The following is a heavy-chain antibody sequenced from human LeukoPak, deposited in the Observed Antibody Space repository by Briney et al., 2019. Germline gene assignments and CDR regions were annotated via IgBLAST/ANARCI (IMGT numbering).Heavy chain of an antibody. Sequence: SETLSLTCTVSGGSISTYYWSWIRQPPGKGLEWIGYIYYSGTTNYNPSLKSRVTISVDTSKNQFSLKLSSVTAADTAVYYCARRGSGWLDAFDIWGQGTMVTVSS. CDR1: GGSISTYY. V-gene: IGHV4-59*01. D-gene: IGHD6-19*01. CDR2: IYYSGTT. CDR3: ARRGSGWLDAFDI. J-gene: IGHJ3*02.